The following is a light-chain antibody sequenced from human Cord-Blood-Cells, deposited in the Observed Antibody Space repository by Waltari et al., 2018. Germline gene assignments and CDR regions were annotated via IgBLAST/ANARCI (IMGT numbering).Light chain of an antibody. J-gene: IGLJ3*02. CDR2: DVS. CDR3: SSYTSSSTLE. CDR1: SSDVGGANY. V-gene: IGLV2-14*01. Sequence: QSALTQPASVSGSPGQSLTISCTGTSSDVGGANYVSWYQQHPGKAPKLMIYDVSNRPSGVSNRFSGSKSGNTASLTISGLQAEDEADYYCSSYTSSSTLEFGGGTKLTVL.